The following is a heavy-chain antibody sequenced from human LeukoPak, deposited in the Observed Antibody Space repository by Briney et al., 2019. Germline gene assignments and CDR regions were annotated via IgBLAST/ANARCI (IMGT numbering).Heavy chain of an antibody. CDR3: ASGIVVVPAAINY. Sequence: GGSLRLSCAASGFTFDDYAMHWVRQAPGKGLEWVSGISWNSGSIGYADSVKGRFTISRDNAKNSLYLQMNSLRAEDTALYYCASGIVVVPAAINYWGQETLVTVSS. CDR2: ISWNSGSI. CDR1: GFTFDDYA. V-gene: IGHV3-9*01. J-gene: IGHJ4*02. D-gene: IGHD2-2*02.